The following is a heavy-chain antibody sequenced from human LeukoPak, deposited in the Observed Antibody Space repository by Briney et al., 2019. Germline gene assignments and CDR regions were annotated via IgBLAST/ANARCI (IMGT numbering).Heavy chain of an antibody. V-gene: IGHV1-2*06. D-gene: IGHD4-17*01. J-gene: IGHJ4*02. Sequence: GASVEVSCKASGYTFTGYYIHWVRQAPGQGLEWMGRINPNSGGTNYAQKLQGRVTMTRDTSISTAYMELSSLRSDDTAVYYCARVGGDDYGDPYAYYFDYWGQGTLVTVSS. CDR3: ARVGGDDYGDPYAYYFDY. CDR1: GYTFTGYY. CDR2: INPNSGGT.